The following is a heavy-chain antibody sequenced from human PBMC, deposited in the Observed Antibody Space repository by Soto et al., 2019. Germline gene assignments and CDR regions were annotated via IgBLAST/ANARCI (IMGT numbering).Heavy chain of an antibody. CDR3: ARPIGIAYYDFWSGYRAFDI. V-gene: IGHV1-8*01. J-gene: IGHJ3*02. CDR2: MNPNSGNT. D-gene: IGHD3-3*01. Sequence: ASVKVSCKASGYTFTSYDINWVRQATGQGLEWMGWMNPNSGNTGYAQKFQGRVTMTRNTSISTAYMELSSLRSEGTAVYYCARPIGIAYYDFWSGYRAFDIWGKGTMVTVSS. CDR1: GYTFTSYD.